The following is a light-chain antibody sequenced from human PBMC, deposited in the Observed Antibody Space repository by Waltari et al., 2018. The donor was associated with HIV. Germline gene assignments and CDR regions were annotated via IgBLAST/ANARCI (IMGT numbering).Light chain of an antibody. CDR2: EVS. J-gene: IGLJ3*02. CDR3: SSYTSSTFWV. CDR1: SSAVAGYNY. Sequence: QSVLTQPASVSGSPGQSITISCTGTSSAVAGYNYVSWYQQHPGKAPKLMIYEVSNRPSGVSIRFSGSKSGNTASLTISGLQAEDEADYYCSSYTSSTFWVFGGGTKLTVL. V-gene: IGLV2-14*01.